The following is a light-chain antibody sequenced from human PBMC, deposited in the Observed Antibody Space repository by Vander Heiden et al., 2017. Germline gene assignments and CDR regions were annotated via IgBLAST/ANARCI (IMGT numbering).Light chain of an antibody. J-gene: IGKJ1*01. CDR2: GAS. V-gene: IGKV3-15*01. CDR3: QQYNNWPPWT. Sequence: EIVITQSPATLSVSPGERATLSCRASQSVSSNLAWYQQKPGQAPRLLIYGASTRATGIPARFSGSGPGTEFTLTISSLKSEDFAVYYCQQYNNWPPWTFGQGTKVEIK. CDR1: QSVSSN.